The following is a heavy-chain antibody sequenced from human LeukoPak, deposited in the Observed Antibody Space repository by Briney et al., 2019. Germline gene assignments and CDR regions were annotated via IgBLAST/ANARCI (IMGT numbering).Heavy chain of an antibody. V-gene: IGHV3-30*02. CDR1: RFTFNKYG. D-gene: IGHD6-19*01. CDR2: IQYDGSNK. J-gene: IGHJ4*02. Sequence: GGSLRLSCAASRFTFNKYGMHWVRQAPGKGLEWVAFIQYDGSNKYYEESVKGRFTISRDNSKNTLYLQTNSLRAEDTAVYYCARDAGSGWYYFDYWGQGTLVTVSS. CDR3: ARDAGSGWYYFDY.